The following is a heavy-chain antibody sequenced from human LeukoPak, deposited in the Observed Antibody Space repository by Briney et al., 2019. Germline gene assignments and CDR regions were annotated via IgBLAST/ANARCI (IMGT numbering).Heavy chain of an antibody. CDR1: GFTFSSYS. Sequence: PGGSLRLSCAASGFTFSSYSMNWVRQAPGKGLEWVSYISISSTIYYADSVKGRFTISRDNSKNTVYLQVNSLRDEDTAVYYCARDLEAANTYYFDYWGQGTMVTVSS. V-gene: IGHV3-48*02. J-gene: IGHJ4*02. D-gene: IGHD6-13*01. CDR2: ISISSTI. CDR3: ARDLEAANTYYFDY.